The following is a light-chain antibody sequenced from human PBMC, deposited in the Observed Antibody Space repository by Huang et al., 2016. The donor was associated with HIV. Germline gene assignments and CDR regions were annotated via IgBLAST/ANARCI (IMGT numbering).Light chain of an antibody. CDR3: QQYNNWLLS. CDR1: RSVSSN. J-gene: IGKJ4*01. V-gene: IGKV3-15*01. Sequence: IVMTQSPATLSMSPGERVTVSCRANRSVSSNLAWYQQRPGQAPRLLIYGSSTRAPGIPARFSGSGSGTDFSRTISSLQSEDFALYYCQQYNNWLLSFGGGTRVDI. CDR2: GSS.